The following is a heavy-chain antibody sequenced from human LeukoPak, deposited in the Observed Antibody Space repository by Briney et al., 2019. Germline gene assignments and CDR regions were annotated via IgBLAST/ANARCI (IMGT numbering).Heavy chain of an antibody. D-gene: IGHD3-22*01. CDR2: ISSSSSYI. J-gene: IGHJ4*02. Sequence: GGSLRLSCAASGFTFSSYSMNWVRQASGKGLEWVSSISSSSSYIYYADSVKGRFTISRDNAKNSLYLQMNSLRAEDTAVYYCATSSYYYYDSSGYYYDYFDYWGQGTLVTVSS. V-gene: IGHV3-21*01. CDR1: GFTFSSYS. CDR3: ATSSYYYYDSSGYYYDYFDY.